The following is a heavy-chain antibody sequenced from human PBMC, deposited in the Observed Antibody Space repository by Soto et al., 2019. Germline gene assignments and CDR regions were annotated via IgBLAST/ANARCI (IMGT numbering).Heavy chain of an antibody. D-gene: IGHD4-17*01. CDR1: GGSVSSDSYY. J-gene: IGHJ4*02. CDR2: IYFSGTT. CDR3: ARSPDSGDYVDY. V-gene: IGHV4-61*01. Sequence: QVQLQESGPRLVQPSETLSLTCSVSGGSVSSDSYYWSWIRQPPGAGLEWSGYIYFSGTTNYNPSHESRVTILVDSSKNQFSLKLSSVTAADTAVYYCARSPDSGDYVDYWGQGPLFAVSS.